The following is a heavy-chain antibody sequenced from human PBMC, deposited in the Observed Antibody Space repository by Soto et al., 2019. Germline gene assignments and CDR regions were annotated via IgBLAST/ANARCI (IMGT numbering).Heavy chain of an antibody. CDR1: GGSFDSNS. CDR3: SIGSWGY. J-gene: IGHJ4*02. D-gene: IGHD3-16*01. Sequence: PAKASWEDSGGSFDSNSISWARQAPGQGLEWMGGIIPIFGTANYAQKFQGRVTITADESTSTAYMELSSLSSEDTAVNYCSIGSWGYWVQGTLVTVTS. V-gene: IGHV1-69*01. CDR2: IIPIFGTA.